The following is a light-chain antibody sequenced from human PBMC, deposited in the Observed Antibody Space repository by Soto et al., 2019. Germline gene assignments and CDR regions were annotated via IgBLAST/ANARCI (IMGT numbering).Light chain of an antibody. V-gene: IGKV1-5*03. CDR1: QSISSW. CDR3: QQYNSSPWT. CDR2: KAS. Sequence: DIQMTQSPSTLSASVGDRVTITCRASQSISSWLAWYQQKPGKAPKLLIYKASSLESGVPSRFNGSGSGTELTLTISSLQSDDFATYYCQQYNSSPWTFGQGTKVEIK. J-gene: IGKJ1*01.